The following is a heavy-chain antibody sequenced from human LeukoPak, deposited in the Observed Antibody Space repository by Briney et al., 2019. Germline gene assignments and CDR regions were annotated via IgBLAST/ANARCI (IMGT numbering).Heavy chain of an antibody. V-gene: IGHV1-2*02. Sequence: ASVKVSCKASGYTFTGYYMHWVRQAPGQGLEWMGGINPNSGGTNYAQKFQGRVTMTRDTSISTAYMELSRLRSDDTAVYYCARDTSSTSRSRFDPWGQGTLVTVSS. CDR2: INPNSGGT. CDR3: ARDTSSTSRSRFDP. J-gene: IGHJ5*02. CDR1: GYTFTGYY. D-gene: IGHD2-2*01.